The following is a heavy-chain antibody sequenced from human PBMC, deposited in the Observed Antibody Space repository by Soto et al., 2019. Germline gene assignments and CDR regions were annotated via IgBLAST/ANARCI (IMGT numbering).Heavy chain of an antibody. CDR3: ARGNSKEGATTTNDY. Sequence: QVQLQESGPGLVKPSGTLSLTCAVSGGSISSSNWWSWVRQPPGKGLEWIGEIYHSGSTNYNPSLKSRVTISGDKSKNQFSLKLSSVTAADTAVYYCARGNSKEGATTTNDYWGQGTLVTVSS. CDR2: IYHSGST. D-gene: IGHD1-26*01. CDR1: GGSISSSNW. J-gene: IGHJ4*02. V-gene: IGHV4-4*02.